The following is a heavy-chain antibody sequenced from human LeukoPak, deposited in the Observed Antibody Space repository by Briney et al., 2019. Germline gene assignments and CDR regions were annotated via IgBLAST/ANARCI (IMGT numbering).Heavy chain of an antibody. CDR3: ARDRSTTHFDY. Sequence: GGSLRLSCAASGFTFSSYGMHWVRQAPGKGLEWMAMIWYDGSNTYYADSVKGRFTISRDNSKNTLFLQMDSLRAEDTAVYYCARDRSTTHFDYWGQGTLVTVSS. J-gene: IGHJ4*02. V-gene: IGHV3-33*01. D-gene: IGHD5/OR15-5a*01. CDR2: IWYDGSNT. CDR1: GFTFSSYG.